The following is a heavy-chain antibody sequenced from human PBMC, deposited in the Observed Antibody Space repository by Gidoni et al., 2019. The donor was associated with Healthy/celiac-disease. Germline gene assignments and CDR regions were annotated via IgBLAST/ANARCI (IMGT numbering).Heavy chain of an antibody. CDR2: INAGNGNT. J-gene: IGHJ3*02. Sequence: QVQLAQSRAEVTKPGASAKVSCNASGHTLTTYPTHWVRQAPGQRLAWMGWINAGNGNTKDSQKFQGRVTITRKTSASTAYMELSSLRSEDTAVYYCARLRIGSGWYFDFDIWGQGTMVTVSS. V-gene: IGHV1-3*01. D-gene: IGHD6-19*01. CDR3: ARLRIGSGWYFDFDI. CDR1: GHTLTTYP.